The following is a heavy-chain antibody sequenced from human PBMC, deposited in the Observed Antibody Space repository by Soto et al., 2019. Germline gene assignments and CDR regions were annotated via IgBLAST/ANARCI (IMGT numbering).Heavy chain of an antibody. CDR2: IYYSGST. D-gene: IGHD3-22*01. V-gene: IGHV4-31*03. Sequence: QVQLQESGPGLVKPSQTLSLTCTVSGGSISSGGYYWSWIRQHPGKGLEWIGYIYYSGSTYYNPSLKSRVTISVDTSKNQFSLKLSSVTAADTAVYYCARGYYYDSSGYYYPNRHLDYWGQGTLVTVSS. CDR3: ARGYYYDSSGYYYPNRHLDY. CDR1: GGSISSGGYY. J-gene: IGHJ4*02.